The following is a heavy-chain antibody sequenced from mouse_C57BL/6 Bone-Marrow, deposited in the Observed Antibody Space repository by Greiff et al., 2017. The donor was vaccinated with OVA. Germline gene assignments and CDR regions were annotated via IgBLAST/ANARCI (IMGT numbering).Heavy chain of an antibody. CDR2: IYPGGGST. CDR3: ARYSDAMDY. J-gene: IGHJ4*01. V-gene: IGHV1-56*01. Sequence: QVHVQQSGPELVRPGASVKISCKAPGYTFTSHWMQWVRQRPGQGLEWIGKIYPGGGSTYYNEKFKGKATLTVDTSSSTAYMQLSSLTSEDSAVYFGARYSDAMDYCGQGTAVTVTA. CDR1: GYTFTSHW. D-gene: IGHD6-1*01.